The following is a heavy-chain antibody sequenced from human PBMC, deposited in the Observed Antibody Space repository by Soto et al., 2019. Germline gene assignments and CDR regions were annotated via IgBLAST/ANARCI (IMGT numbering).Heavy chain of an antibody. CDR2: IYSDGTT. Sequence: SETLSLTCTVSGGSISGYYWSWVRQPAGKGLEWVGRIYSDGTTNYSPSLKSRVTMSLDTSKDQFSPHLNSVTAADTGVYYCSRVGCSNSKCYTRGMDVWGQGTTVTVSS. V-gene: IGHV4-4*07. CDR1: GGSISGYY. CDR3: SRVGCSNSKCYTRGMDV. D-gene: IGHD2-2*01. J-gene: IGHJ6*02.